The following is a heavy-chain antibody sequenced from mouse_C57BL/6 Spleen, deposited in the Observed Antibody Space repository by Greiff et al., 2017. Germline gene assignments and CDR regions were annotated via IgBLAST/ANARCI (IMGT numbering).Heavy chain of an antibody. CDR2: IDPSDSYT. Sequence: QVQLQQPGAELVMPGASVKLSCKASGYTFTSYWMHWVKQRPGQGLEWIGEIDPSDSYTNYNQKFKGKSTLTVDKSSSPAYMQLSSLTSEDSAVYYCARGYGSSNWYFDVWGTGTTVTVSS. D-gene: IGHD1-1*01. CDR1: GYTFTSYW. V-gene: IGHV1-69*01. CDR3: ARGYGSSNWYFDV. J-gene: IGHJ1*03.